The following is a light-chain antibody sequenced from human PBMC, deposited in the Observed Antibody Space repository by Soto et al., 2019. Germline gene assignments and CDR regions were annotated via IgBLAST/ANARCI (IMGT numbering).Light chain of an antibody. Sequence: DIQMTESPTSLSAPVGDRVTITCRASQGIRNELGWYQQKPGKAPKRLIYAAYSLQSGVPSRFSGSGYGTEFTLTISSLQPEDFAVYYCQQYNNWPFITFGQGTRLEIK. J-gene: IGKJ5*01. V-gene: IGKV1-17*01. CDR2: AAY. CDR3: QQYNNWPFIT. CDR1: QGIRNE.